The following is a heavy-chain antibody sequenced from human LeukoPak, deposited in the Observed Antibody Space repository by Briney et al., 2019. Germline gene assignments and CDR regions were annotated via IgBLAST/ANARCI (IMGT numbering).Heavy chain of an antibody. CDR1: GFSFSSYA. D-gene: IGHD2-15*01. V-gene: IGHV3-23*01. Sequence: GGSLRLSCAASGFSFSSYAMAWVRQAPGKGLEWVSTIGGGGVRTYYADSVKGRFTISRDDSKNRLYLQMNSLRAEDTAVYYCASQGYCSGDGRYSEPPDFDYWGQGTLVTVSS. J-gene: IGHJ4*02. CDR2: IGGGGVRT. CDR3: ASQGYCSGDGRYSEPPDFDY.